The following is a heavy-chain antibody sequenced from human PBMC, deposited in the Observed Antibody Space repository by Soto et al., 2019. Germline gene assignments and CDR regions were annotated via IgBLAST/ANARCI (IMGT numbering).Heavy chain of an antibody. CDR3: AKDHPGNDFWSGPLDY. J-gene: IGHJ4*02. CDR2: ISGSGGST. V-gene: IGHV3-23*01. CDR1: GFTFSSYA. D-gene: IGHD3-3*01. Sequence: EVQLLESGGGLVQPGGSLRLSCAASGFTFSSYAMSWVRQAPGKGLEWVSAISGSGGSTYYADSVKGRFTISRDNSKNTLYLQMNSLRAEDTAVYYCAKDHPGNDFWSGPLDYWGQGTLVTVSS.